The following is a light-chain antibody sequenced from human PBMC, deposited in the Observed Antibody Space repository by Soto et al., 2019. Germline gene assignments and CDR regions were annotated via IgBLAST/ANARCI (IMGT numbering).Light chain of an antibody. Sequence: DIVVTQSPDFVAVSLGERATLNCKSSQSVLYSSNNKNFLAWYQQKPGQPPKPLIYWASTRESGVPDRFIGSESGTDFTLSISSLQPEDAAVYYCQQYLSTPWTFGQGTTVDIK. V-gene: IGKV4-1*01. CDR1: QSVLYSSNNKNF. CDR2: WAS. CDR3: QQYLSTPWT. J-gene: IGKJ1*01.